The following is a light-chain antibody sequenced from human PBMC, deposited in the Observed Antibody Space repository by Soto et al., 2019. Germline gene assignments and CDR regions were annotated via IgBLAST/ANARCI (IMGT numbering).Light chain of an antibody. CDR1: SSNIGSNT. V-gene: IGLV1-44*01. CDR3: AAWDDSLNGLV. CDR2: RDN. Sequence: QSVLTQPPSASGTPGPRVTISCSGSSSNIGSNTVTWYQQLPGTAPKLLIYRDNRRPSGVPDRFSGSKSGTSASLAISGLQSEDEADYYCAAWDDSLNGLVFGGGTKVTVL. J-gene: IGLJ2*01.